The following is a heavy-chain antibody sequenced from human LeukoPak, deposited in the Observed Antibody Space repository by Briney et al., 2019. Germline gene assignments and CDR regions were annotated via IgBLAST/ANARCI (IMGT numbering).Heavy chain of an antibody. J-gene: IGHJ4*02. D-gene: IGHD4-23*01. CDR3: AKDLGSHGGTIFDY. V-gene: IGHV3-23*01. CDR2: ISGSGGST. CDR1: GFTLSSYA. Sequence: GGSLRLSCAASGFTLSSYAMSWVRQAPGKGLEWVSAISGSGGSTYYADSVKGRFTISRDNSKNTLYLQMNSLRAEDTAVYYCAKDLGSHGGTIFDYWGQGTLVTVSS.